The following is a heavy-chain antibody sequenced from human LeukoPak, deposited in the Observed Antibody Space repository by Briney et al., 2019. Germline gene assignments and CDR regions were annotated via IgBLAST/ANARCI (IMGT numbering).Heavy chain of an antibody. CDR1: GYTFTSYD. D-gene: IGHD4-23*01. Sequence: ASVKVSCKASGYTFTSYDINWVRQAAGQGLEWMGWMNPNSGNTGYAQKFQGRVTITRNTYISTAYMELSSLRSDDTAVYYCARGLRWSDYWGQGTLVTVSS. CDR3: ARGLRWSDY. V-gene: IGHV1-8*03. CDR2: MNPNSGNT. J-gene: IGHJ4*02.